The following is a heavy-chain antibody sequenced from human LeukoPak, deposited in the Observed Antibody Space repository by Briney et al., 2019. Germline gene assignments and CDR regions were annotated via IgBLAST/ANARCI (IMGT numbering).Heavy chain of an antibody. CDR3: ARGPITMVRGVIRFDY. CDR1: GGTFSSYA. D-gene: IGHD3-10*01. Sequence: SVKVSCKASGGTFSSYAISWVRQAPGQGLKWMGGIIPIFGTANYAQKFQGRVTITADKSTSTAYMELSSLRSEDTAVYYCARGPITMVRGVIRFDYWGQGTLVTVSS. J-gene: IGHJ4*02. V-gene: IGHV1-69*06. CDR2: IIPIFGTA.